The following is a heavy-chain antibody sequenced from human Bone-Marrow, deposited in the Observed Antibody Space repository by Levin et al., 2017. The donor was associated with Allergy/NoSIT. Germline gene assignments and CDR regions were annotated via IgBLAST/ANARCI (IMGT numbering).Heavy chain of an antibody. V-gene: IGHV4-34*01. J-gene: IGHJ6*02. Sequence: PSETLSLTCAVHGGSFSPFYWNWIRQPPGKGLEWIGEISHSGSTNYNPSLKSRVTISADTSKNQFSLKVTSVTAADTAVYYCARVSAEEVGSDLYNYYGMDVWGQGTTVTVSS. CDR1: GGSFSPFY. D-gene: IGHD3-10*01. CDR3: ARVSAEEVGSDLYNYYGMDV. CDR2: ISHSGST.